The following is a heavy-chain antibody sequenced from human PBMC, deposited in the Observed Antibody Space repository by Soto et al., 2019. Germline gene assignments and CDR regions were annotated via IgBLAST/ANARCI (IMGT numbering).Heavy chain of an antibody. CDR2: ISSNGGST. Sequence: GGSLRLSCAASGFTFSSYAMHWVRQAPGKGLEYVSAISSNGGSTYYANSVKGRFTISRDNSKNTLYLQMGSLRAEDMAVYYCARDGSGGRLPHWFDPWGQGTLVTVSS. V-gene: IGHV3-64*01. CDR3: ARDGSGGRLPHWFDP. D-gene: IGHD2-15*01. CDR1: GFTFSSYA. J-gene: IGHJ5*02.